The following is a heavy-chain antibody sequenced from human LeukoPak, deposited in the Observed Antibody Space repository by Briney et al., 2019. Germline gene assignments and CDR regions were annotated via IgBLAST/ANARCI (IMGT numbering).Heavy chain of an antibody. V-gene: IGHV4-59*01. CDR3: AREWELLPLIDY. CDR1: GGSISSYY. CDR2: IYYSGGT. J-gene: IGHJ4*02. Sequence: PSETLSLTCTVSGGSISSYYWSWIWQPPGKGLEWIGYIYYSGGTNYNPSLKSRVTISVDTSKNQFSLKLSSVTAADTAVYYCAREWELLPLIDYWGQGTLVTVSS. D-gene: IGHD1-26*01.